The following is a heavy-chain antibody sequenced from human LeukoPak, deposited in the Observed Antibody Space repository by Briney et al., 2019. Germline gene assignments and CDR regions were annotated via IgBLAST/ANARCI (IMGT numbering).Heavy chain of an antibody. CDR1: GGSISSSSYY. D-gene: IGHD6-19*01. J-gene: IGHJ6*03. Sequence: PSETLSLTCTVSGGSISSSSYYWGWIRQPPGKGLGWIGSIYYSGSTYYNPSLKSRVTISVDTSKNQFSLKLSSVTAADTAVYYCATLSGSDSSGWYIKNYYYYYYMDVWGKGTTVTVSS. CDR3: ATLSGSDSSGWYIKNYYYYYYMDV. V-gene: IGHV4-39*07. CDR2: IYYSGST.